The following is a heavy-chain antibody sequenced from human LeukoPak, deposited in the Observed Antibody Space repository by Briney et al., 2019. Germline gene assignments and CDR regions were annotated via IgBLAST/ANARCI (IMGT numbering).Heavy chain of an antibody. CDR3: ARHLVHGDHFDY. CDR2: IYTSGST. V-gene: IGHV4-4*07. CDR1: GGSISSYY. D-gene: IGHD4-17*01. Sequence: SETLYLTCTVSGGSISSYYWSWIRQPAGKGLEWIGRIYTSGSTNYNPSLKSRVTMSVDTSKNQFSLKLSSVTAADTAVYYCARHLVHGDHFDYWGQGTLVTVSS. J-gene: IGHJ4*02.